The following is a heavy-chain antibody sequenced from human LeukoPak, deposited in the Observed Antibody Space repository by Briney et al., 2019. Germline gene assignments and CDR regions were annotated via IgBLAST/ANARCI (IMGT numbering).Heavy chain of an antibody. CDR2: INHDGGDK. CDR1: GFIFRNYW. V-gene: IGHV3-7*02. CDR3: ARGPYYNPSDAFDL. J-gene: IGHJ3*01. D-gene: IGHD3-10*01. Sequence: GGSLRLSCVASGFIFRNYWMSWVRQAPGKGLEWVANINHDGGDKNYVDSVKGRFTISRDNAKSSLYLQMSSLRAEDTAVYYCARGPYYNPSDAFDLWGRGTAVTVFS.